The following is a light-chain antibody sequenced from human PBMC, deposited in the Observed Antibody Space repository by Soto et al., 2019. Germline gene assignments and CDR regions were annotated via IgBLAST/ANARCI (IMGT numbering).Light chain of an antibody. CDR1: TSVVGTYNL. Sequence: QSALTQPASVSGSPGQSITISCTGTTSVVGTYNLVSWYQQHPDKAPKLMIYEVTKRPSGVSNRFSGSKSGNTASLTISGLQADDEADYYCSSYAGGNTAVFGGGTKLTVL. CDR2: EVT. J-gene: IGLJ2*01. V-gene: IGLV2-23*02. CDR3: SSYAGGNTAV.